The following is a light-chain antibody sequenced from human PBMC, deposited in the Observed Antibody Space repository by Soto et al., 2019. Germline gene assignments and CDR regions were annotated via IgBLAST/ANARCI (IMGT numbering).Light chain of an antibody. CDR2: EDN. Sequence: NFMLTQPHSVSESPGKTVTISCTRSSGSIASNYVQWYQRRPGSAPTTVIYEDNQRPSGVPDRFSGSIDSSSNSASLTISGLKTEDEADYYCQSYDSSNHAVFGGGTKLTVL. CDR3: QSYDSSNHAV. J-gene: IGLJ7*01. V-gene: IGLV6-57*04. CDR1: SGSIASNY.